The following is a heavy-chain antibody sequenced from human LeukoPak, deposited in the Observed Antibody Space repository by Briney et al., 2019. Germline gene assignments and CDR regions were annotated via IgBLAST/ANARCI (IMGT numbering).Heavy chain of an antibody. V-gene: IGHV4-4*02. CDR3: ASALPFQLVH. J-gene: IGHJ4*02. CDR1: GGSISSSNW. CDR2: IYHSGNT. Sequence: SETLSLTCAVSGGSISSSNWWSWVRQPPGKGLEWIGEIYHSGNTNYNPSLKSRVTMSVDKSKNQFSLKLSSVTAADTAVYYRASALPFQLVHWGQGTLVTVSS. D-gene: IGHD6-13*01.